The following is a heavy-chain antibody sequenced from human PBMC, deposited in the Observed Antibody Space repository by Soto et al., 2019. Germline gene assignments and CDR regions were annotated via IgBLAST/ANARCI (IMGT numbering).Heavy chain of an antibody. J-gene: IGHJ4*02. CDR3: ARDRSGSN. D-gene: IGHD3-10*01. V-gene: IGHV3-66*01. CDR1: GFTVSSNY. Sequence: EVQLVESGGGLVQPGGSLRLSCAASGFTVSSNYMRWVRQAPGKGLEWVSLIYSDGTTYYADSVKGRFTISRDNSKNTLYLQMNSLRAEDTAVYYCARDRSGSNWGQGTLVTVSS. CDR2: IYSDGTT.